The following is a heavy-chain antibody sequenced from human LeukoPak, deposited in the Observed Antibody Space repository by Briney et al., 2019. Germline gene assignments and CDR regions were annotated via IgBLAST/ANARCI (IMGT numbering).Heavy chain of an antibody. J-gene: IGHJ5*02. V-gene: IGHV3-7*01. CDR1: GFTFSSYW. Sequence: PGGSLRLSCAASGFTFSSYWMSWARQAPGKGLEWVANIKQDGSEKYYVDSVKGRFTISRDNAKNSLYLQMNSLRAEDTAVYYCAREGGTQPNNWFDPWGQGTLVTVSS. D-gene: IGHD3/OR15-3a*01. CDR2: IKQDGSEK. CDR3: AREGGTQPNNWFDP.